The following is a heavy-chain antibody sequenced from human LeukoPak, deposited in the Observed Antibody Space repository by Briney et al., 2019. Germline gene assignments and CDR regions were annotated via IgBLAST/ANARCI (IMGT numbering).Heavy chain of an antibody. D-gene: IGHD6-13*01. CDR2: IYHSGST. CDR3: AVSAAALFDP. J-gene: IGHJ5*02. CDR1: GGSISSGGYY. V-gene: IGHV4-30-2*01. Sequence: SETLSLTCTVSGGSISSGGYYWSWIRQPPGKGLEWIGYIYHSGSTYYNPSLKSRVTISVDTSKNQFSLKLNSVTAADTAVYYCAVSAAALFDPWGQGTLVTVSS.